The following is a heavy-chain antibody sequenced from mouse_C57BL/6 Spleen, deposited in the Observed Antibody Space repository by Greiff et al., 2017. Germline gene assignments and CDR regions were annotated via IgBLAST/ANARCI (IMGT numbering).Heavy chain of an antibody. V-gene: IGHV1-64*01. CDR2: IHPNSGST. Sequence: VQLQQPGAELVKPGASVKLSCKASGYTFTSYWMHWVKQRPGQGLAWIGMIHPNSGSTNYNEKFKSKATLTVDKSSSTAYMQLSSLTSEDSAVYYCARKGLTTYYAVDYWGQGTSVTGSS. CDR3: ARKGLTTYYAVDY. J-gene: IGHJ4*01. CDR1: GYTFTSYW. D-gene: IGHD1-1*01.